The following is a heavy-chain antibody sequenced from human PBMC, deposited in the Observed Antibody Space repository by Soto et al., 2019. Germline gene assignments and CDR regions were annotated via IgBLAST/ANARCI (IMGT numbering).Heavy chain of an antibody. CDR3: ARGVGYCRGGSCYLDS. CDR1: GFTFSSYN. J-gene: IGHJ4*02. D-gene: IGHD2-15*01. V-gene: IGHV3-48*01. CDR2: ISSSSTTI. Sequence: EVQLVESGGGLVQPGGSLRLSCAASGFTFSSYNMNWVRQAPGKGLAWVSYISSSSTTIHYGDSVKGRFTISRDNAKNSLYLQMHSLRAEDTAVYYCARGVGYCRGGSCYLDSWGQGTLVTVSS.